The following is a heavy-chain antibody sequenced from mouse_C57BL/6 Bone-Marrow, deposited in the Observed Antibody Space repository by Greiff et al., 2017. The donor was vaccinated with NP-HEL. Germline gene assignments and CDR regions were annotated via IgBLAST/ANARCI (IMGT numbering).Heavy chain of an antibody. Sequence: VQLQQSGAELVRPGASVKLSCTASGFNITDDYMHWVKQRPEQGLEWIGWIDPENGDTEYASKFQGKATITADTSSNTAYLQLSSLTSEDTAVYYCTTWSTTVVAGGYWGQGTTLTVSS. V-gene: IGHV14-4*01. J-gene: IGHJ2*01. CDR2: IDPENGDT. CDR3: TTWSTTVVAGGY. D-gene: IGHD1-1*01. CDR1: GFNITDDY.